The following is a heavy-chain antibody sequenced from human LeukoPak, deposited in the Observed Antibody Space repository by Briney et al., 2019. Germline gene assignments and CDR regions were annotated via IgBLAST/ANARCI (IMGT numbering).Heavy chain of an antibody. J-gene: IGHJ4*02. Sequence: ASVKVSCKASGYTFTSYYMHWVRQAPGQGLEWMGIINPSGGSTSYAQKFQGRVTMTRDTSISTAYVELSRLRSDDTAVYYCARGRGEGYTYGRYYFDYWGQGTLVTVSS. CDR1: GYTFTSYY. CDR2: INPSGGST. V-gene: IGHV1-46*01. D-gene: IGHD5-18*01. CDR3: ARGRGEGYTYGRYYFDY.